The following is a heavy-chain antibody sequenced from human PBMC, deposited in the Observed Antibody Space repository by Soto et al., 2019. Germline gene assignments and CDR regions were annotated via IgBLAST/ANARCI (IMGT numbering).Heavy chain of an antibody. CDR2: ISGSGGST. J-gene: IGHJ1*01. D-gene: IGHD6-19*01. CDR1: GFTFSSYA. V-gene: IGHV3-23*01. Sequence: GGSLRLSCAASGFTFSSYAMSWVRQAPGKGPEWVSAISGSGGSTYYADSVKGRFTISRDNSKNTLYLQMNSLRAEDTAVYYCAKDLKGSGWPEYFQHWGQGTLVTV. CDR3: AKDLKGSGWPEYFQH.